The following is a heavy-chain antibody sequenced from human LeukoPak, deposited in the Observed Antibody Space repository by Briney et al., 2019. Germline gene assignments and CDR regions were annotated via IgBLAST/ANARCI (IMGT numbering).Heavy chain of an antibody. Sequence: ASVKVSCKASGYTFTSFDINWVRQATGQGLEWMGWMNPNSGITGFAQKFRGRVTMTRNTSINTAYMELSSLKSEDTAVYYCARGSRYFDWLDPGDDYWGQGTLVTVSS. CDR1: GYTFTSFD. D-gene: IGHD3-9*01. CDR3: ARGSRYFDWLDPGDDY. V-gene: IGHV1-8*01. J-gene: IGHJ4*02. CDR2: MNPNSGIT.